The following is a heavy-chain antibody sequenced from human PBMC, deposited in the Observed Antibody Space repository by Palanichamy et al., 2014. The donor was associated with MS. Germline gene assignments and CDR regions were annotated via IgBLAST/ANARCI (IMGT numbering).Heavy chain of an antibody. CDR3: TREYDSSPQS. J-gene: IGHJ5*02. D-gene: IGHD3-22*01. V-gene: IGHV4-39*01. CDR2: IHYSGRT. CDR1: GGSISTNTYY. Sequence: QLQLQESGPGLVRPSETVSLTRTVSGGSISTNTYYWSWIRQPPGKGLEWIGSIHYSGRTFYKPSLQSRVTISVDTSNNQFSLKLTSVTAADTALYYCTREYDSSPQSWGQGTLVTVSS.